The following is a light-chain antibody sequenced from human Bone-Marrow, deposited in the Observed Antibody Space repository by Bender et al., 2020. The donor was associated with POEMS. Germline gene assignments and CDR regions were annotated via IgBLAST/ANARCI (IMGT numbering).Light chain of an antibody. CDR1: NIGTKS. V-gene: IGLV3-21*02. CDR2: DDS. J-gene: IGLJ3*02. Sequence: SYELTQPPSVSVSPGQTARITCAENNIGTKSVHWYQQKPGQAPVLVVFDDSDRPSEIPERFSGSNSGNAATLTISRVEAGDEADYYCHVWDRNSAHVVFGGGTSLTVL. CDR3: HVWDRNSAHVV.